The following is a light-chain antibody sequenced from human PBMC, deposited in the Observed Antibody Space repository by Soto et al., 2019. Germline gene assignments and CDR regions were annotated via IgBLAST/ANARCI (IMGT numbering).Light chain of an antibody. CDR1: QDIAIY. CDR2: AAS. Sequence: IQLTQSPSALSACVGDIVTITCRASQDIAIYLAWYQQKPGEAPKLLIYAASTLYGGVPSRFSGSGSGTDFALTITSLQAEDFATYYCQQLRMYPSTFGGGTKVDIK. V-gene: IGKV1-9*01. CDR3: QQLRMYPST. J-gene: IGKJ4*01.